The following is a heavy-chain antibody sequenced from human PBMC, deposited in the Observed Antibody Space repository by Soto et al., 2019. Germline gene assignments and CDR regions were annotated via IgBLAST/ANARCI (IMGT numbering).Heavy chain of an antibody. CDR2: ISAYNGNT. Sequence: ASVKGSCKASGYTFTSYGISWVRQAPGQGLEWMGWISAYNGNTNYAQKLQGRVTMTTDTSTSTAYMELRSLRSDDTAVYYCARGGCSSTSCYVRHYNGQYCFDPWGQGTLVTVS. D-gene: IGHD2-2*01. J-gene: IGHJ5*02. V-gene: IGHV1-18*01. CDR1: GYTFTSYG. CDR3: ARGGCSSTSCYVRHYNGQYCFDP.